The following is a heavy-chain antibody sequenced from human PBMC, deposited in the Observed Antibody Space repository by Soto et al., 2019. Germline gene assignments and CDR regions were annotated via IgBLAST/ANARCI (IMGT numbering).Heavy chain of an antibody. CDR2: IYYSGST. CDR3: ASQGALGDYYYYGMDV. Sequence: SETLSLTCTVSGGSISSSSYYWGWIRQPPGKGLEWIGSIYYSGSTYYNPSLKSRVTISVDTSKNQFSLKLSSVTAADTAVYYCASQGALGDYYYYGMDVWGQGTTVTVSS. CDR1: GGSISSSSYY. D-gene: IGHD3-16*01. J-gene: IGHJ6*02. V-gene: IGHV4-39*01.